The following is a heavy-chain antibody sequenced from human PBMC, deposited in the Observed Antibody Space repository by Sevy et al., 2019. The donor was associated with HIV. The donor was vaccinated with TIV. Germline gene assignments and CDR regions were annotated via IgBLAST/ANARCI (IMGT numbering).Heavy chain of an antibody. CDR1: GFTFSSCW. V-gene: IGHV3-7*01. CDR3: ARYYDILTAFDY. J-gene: IGHJ4*02. Sequence: GGSLRLSCAASGFTFSSCWMSWVRQAPGKGLEWVASIKQDGSEKFYADSVKGRFTISRDNAKQSLYLQMNSLRAEDTAVYYCARYYDILTAFDYWGQGTLVTVSS. D-gene: IGHD3-9*01. CDR2: IKQDGSEK.